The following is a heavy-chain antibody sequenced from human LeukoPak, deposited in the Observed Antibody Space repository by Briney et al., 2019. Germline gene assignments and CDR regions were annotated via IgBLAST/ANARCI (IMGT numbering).Heavy chain of an antibody. Sequence: SQTLSLTCSVSGGSINGGSYYWSWIRQPAGKPLEWIGHIFTTGSTSYNPSLRTRVTISEDSSKDQFSLNLKSVTAADTAVYYCARGIAAASERALDIWGQGTTVTVSS. CDR3: ARGIAAASERALDI. D-gene: IGHD6-13*01. J-gene: IGHJ3*02. CDR1: GGSINGGSYY. CDR2: IFTTGST. V-gene: IGHV4-61*09.